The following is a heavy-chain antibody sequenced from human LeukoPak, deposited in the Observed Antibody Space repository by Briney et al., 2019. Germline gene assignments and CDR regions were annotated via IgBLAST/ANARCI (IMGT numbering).Heavy chain of an antibody. Sequence: SQTLSLTCTVAGGSLSSYCWSWIRQPPGKGLEWIGYIYYSGSNTYNPSLKSRATISVDTSKNQFSLKLRSVTAADTAVYYCARHLEGGYEVDYWGQGTLVTVSS. CDR3: ARHLEGGYEVDY. D-gene: IGHD5-12*01. CDR1: GGSLSSYC. CDR2: IYYSGSN. V-gene: IGHV4-59*08. J-gene: IGHJ4*02.